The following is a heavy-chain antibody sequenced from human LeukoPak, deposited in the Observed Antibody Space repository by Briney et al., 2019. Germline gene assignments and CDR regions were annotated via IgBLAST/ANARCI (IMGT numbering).Heavy chain of an antibody. V-gene: IGHV3-30*03. CDR3: ARATGSSWAARYFDL. J-gene: IGHJ2*01. CDR2: ISHDGSHT. D-gene: IGHD6-13*01. CDR1: GFIFSGFH. Sequence: PGGSLRLSCAASGFIFSGFHMYWVRQAPGKGLEWVAVISHDGSHTQHADSVKGRFIISRDNSKNTLYLQMNSLRAEDTAVYYCARATGSSWAARYFDLWGRGTLVTVSS.